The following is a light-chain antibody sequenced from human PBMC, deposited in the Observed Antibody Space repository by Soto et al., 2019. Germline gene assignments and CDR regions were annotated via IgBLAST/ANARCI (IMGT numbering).Light chain of an antibody. CDR1: QSISRW. CDR2: DAS. J-gene: IGKJ2*01. Sequence: DIQMTQSPSTLSASVGDRVTITCRASQSISRWLTWYQQKPGKAPKVLIYDASSLESGVPSRFSGSGSGTEFTLTITSLQPDDLGTYYCQQYNIPATFGQGTKLEIK. V-gene: IGKV1-5*01. CDR3: QQYNIPAT.